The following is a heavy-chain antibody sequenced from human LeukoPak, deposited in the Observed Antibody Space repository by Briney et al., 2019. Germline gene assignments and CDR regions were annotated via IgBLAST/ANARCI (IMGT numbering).Heavy chain of an antibody. D-gene: IGHD2-2*01. J-gene: IGHJ4*02. CDR2: IYYSGST. V-gene: IGHV4-59*12. Sequence: SETLSLTCTVSGGSISSYYWSWIRQPPGKGLEWIGYIYYSGSTNYNPSLKSRVTISVDTSKNQFSLKLSSMTAADTAVYYCARRGVVPAASFDYWGQGTLVTVSS. CDR3: ARRGVVPAASFDY. CDR1: GGSISSYY.